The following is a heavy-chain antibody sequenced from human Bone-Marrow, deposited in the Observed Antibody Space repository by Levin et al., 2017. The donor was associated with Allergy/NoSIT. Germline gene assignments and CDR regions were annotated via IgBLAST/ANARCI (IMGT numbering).Heavy chain of an antibody. CDR3: ARAGGSSLGHFDY. Sequence: VASVKVSCKSSGYTFHSFYIHWVRQAPGQGLEWMAIVNPSSGFTTYAENFQGRVTMTSDTSTGTVYMELNSLKSDDTAVYYCARAGGSSLGHFDYWGQGTQVTVSS. D-gene: IGHD3-16*01. J-gene: IGHJ4*02. CDR1: GYTFHSFY. CDR2: VNPSSGFT. V-gene: IGHV1-46*02.